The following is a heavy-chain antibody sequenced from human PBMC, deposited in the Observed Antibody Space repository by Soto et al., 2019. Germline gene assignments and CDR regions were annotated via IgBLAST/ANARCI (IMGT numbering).Heavy chain of an antibody. CDR2: IYYSGST. D-gene: IGHD2-15*01. V-gene: IGHV4-31*03. CDR1: GGSISSGGYY. CDR3: ARRYGGNFDY. J-gene: IGHJ4*02. Sequence: QVQLQESGPGLVKPSQTLFLTCTVSGGSISSGGYYWSWIRQHPGKGLEWIGYIYYSGSTYYNPSLXGXVXIXXDTSKNQFSLKLSSVTAADTAVYYCARRYGGNFDYWGQGTLVTVSS.